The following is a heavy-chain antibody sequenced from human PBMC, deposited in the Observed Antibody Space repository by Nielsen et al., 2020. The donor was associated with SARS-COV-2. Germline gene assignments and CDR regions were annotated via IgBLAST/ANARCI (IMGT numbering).Heavy chain of an antibody. CDR2: IKQDGSEK. Sequence: VRQAPGKGLGWVANIKQDGSEKYYVDSVKGRFTISRDNAKNSLYLQMNSLRAEDTAVYYCARDLVVVAAILDTYYYYGMDVWGQGTTVTVSS. V-gene: IGHV3-7*01. CDR3: ARDLVVVAAILDTYYYYGMDV. J-gene: IGHJ6*02. D-gene: IGHD2-15*01.